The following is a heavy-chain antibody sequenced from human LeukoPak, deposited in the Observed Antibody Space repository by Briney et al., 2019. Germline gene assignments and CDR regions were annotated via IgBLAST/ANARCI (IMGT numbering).Heavy chain of an antibody. CDR2: IYTSGST. Sequence: KSSETLSLTCTVSGGSISSYYWSWIRQPAGKGLEWIGRIYTSGSTNYNPSLKSRVTISVDTSKNQFSLKLSSVTAADTAVYYCARAGDAAAAGLFDYWGQGTLVTVSS. J-gene: IGHJ4*02. CDR3: ARAGDAAAAGLFDY. V-gene: IGHV4-4*07. CDR1: GGSISSYY. D-gene: IGHD6-13*01.